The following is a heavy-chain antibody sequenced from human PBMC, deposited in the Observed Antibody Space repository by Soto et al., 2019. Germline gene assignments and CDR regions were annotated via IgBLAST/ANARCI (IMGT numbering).Heavy chain of an antibody. V-gene: IGHV1-18*01. CDR3: ARSIVVVTALDY. CDR1: GYTFTSYG. D-gene: IGHD2-21*02. J-gene: IGHJ4*02. CDR2: MNPNSGNT. Sequence: ASVKVSCKASGYTFTSYGINWVRQATGQGLEWMGWMNPNSGNTGYAQKFQGRVTMTTDTSTSTAYMELRSLRSEDTAVYYCARSIVVVTALDYWGQGTLVTVSS.